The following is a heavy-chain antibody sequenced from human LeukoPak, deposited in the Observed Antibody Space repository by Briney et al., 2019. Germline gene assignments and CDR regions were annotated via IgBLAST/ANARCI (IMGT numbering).Heavy chain of an antibody. Sequence: GGSLRLSCAASGFTFSSYWMSWVRQAPGKGLEWVANIKQDGSEKYYVDSVKGRFTISRDNAKNSLYLQMNSLRAEDTAVYYCAKDLTLSVNDYGDPYWGQGTLVTVSS. CDR2: IKQDGSEK. CDR3: AKDLTLSVNDYGDPY. CDR1: GFTFSSYW. V-gene: IGHV3-7*03. J-gene: IGHJ4*02. D-gene: IGHD4-17*01.